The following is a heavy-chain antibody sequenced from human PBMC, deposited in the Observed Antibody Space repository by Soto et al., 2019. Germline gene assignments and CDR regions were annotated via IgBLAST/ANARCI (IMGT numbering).Heavy chain of an antibody. V-gene: IGHV3-23*01. CDR1: GFTFSSYA. CDR2: ISGSGGST. CDR3: AKGSGYSSSWYLDAFDI. Sequence: EVQLLESGGGLVQPGGSLRLSCAASGFTFSSYAMSWVCQAPGKGLEWVSGISGSGGSTYYADSVKGRFTISRDNSKNTLYLQMNSLRAEDTAVYYCAKGSGYSSSWYLDAFDIWGQGTMVTVSS. D-gene: IGHD6-13*01. J-gene: IGHJ3*02.